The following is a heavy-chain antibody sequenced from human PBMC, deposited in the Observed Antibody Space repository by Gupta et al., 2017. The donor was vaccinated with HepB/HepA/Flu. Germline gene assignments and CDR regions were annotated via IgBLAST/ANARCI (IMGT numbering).Heavy chain of an antibody. CDR1: GFTFDAYP. V-gene: IGHV3-43*02. Sequence: EMQLVESGGGVVQPGGSLRLSCAASGFTFDAYPMHWVRQAPGKGLEWVSLISGDGGSAYYADSVKGRFTIPRDNSKNSLYLQMNSLRTEDTALYYCVKEGLLTAHFDYWGQGTLVTVSS. D-gene: IGHD2-15*01. J-gene: IGHJ4*02. CDR3: VKEGLLTAHFDY. CDR2: ISGDGGSA.